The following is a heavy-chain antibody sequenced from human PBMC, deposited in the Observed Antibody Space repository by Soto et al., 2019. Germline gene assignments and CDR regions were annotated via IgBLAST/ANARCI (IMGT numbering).Heavy chain of an antibody. D-gene: IGHD2-15*01. J-gene: IGHJ5*02. CDR2: ISGSGGST. CDR1: GFTFSSYA. Sequence: GSLRLSCAASGFTFSSYAMSWVRQAPGKGLEWVSAISGSGGSTYYADSVKGRFTISRDNSKNTLYLQMNSLRAEDTAVYYCASSPIVVVVAATPWFDAWGQGTLVPVSS. V-gene: IGHV3-23*01. CDR3: ASSPIVVVVAATPWFDA.